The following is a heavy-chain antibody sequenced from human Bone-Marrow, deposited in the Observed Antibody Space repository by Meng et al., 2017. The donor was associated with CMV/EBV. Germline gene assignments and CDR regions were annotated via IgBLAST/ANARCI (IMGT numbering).Heavy chain of an antibody. V-gene: IGHV1-2*02. CDR2: INPNSGGT. CDR3: ARVYCSTTSCYSLDP. J-gene: IGHJ5*02. D-gene: IGHD2-2*02. Sequence: ASVKVSCKTSGYTFTDYAIIWVRQTPGRGLEWMGWINPNSGGTNYAQKFQGKVTMTRDTSISTAYMELSRLRSDDTAVFYCARVYCSTTSCYSLDPWGQGTLVTVSS. CDR1: GYTFTDYA.